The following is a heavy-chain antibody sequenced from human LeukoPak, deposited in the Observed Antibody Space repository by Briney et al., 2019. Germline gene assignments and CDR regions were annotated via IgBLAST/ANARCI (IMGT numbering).Heavy chain of an antibody. CDR3: ARGDWYSLDY. CDR2: IIPIFGTA. J-gene: IGHJ4*02. CDR1: GYTFTGYY. Sequence: GASVKVSCKASGYTFTGYYMHRVRQAPGQGLEWMGGIIPIFGTANYAQKFQGRVTITTDESTSTAYMELSSLRSEDTAVYYCARGDWYSLDYWGQGTLVTVSS. D-gene: IGHD2-21*02. V-gene: IGHV1-69*05.